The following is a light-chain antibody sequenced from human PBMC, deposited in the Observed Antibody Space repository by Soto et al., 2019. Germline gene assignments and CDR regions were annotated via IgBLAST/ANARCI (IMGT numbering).Light chain of an antibody. V-gene: IGLV2-23*02. CDR2: EVN. Sequence: QSALTQPASVSGSPGQSITISCTGTSSDVGSCNCVSWYQQHPGKAPTLMIYEVNKRPSGVSNRFSGSKSGNTASLTISGLQADDEADYYCCSSVASPNWVFGGGTKVTVL. CDR1: SSDVGSCNC. CDR3: CSSVASPNWV. J-gene: IGLJ3*02.